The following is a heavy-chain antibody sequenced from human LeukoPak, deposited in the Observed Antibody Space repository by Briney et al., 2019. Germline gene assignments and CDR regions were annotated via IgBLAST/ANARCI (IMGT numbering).Heavy chain of an antibody. J-gene: IGHJ5*02. CDR3: ASRVSSGGENWFDP. V-gene: IGHV1-2*06. CDR2: INPNSGCT. CDR1: GYTFTGYY. D-gene: IGHD6-19*01. Sequence: ASVQVSCKASGYTFTGYYMHWVRQATAQGLEWMGRINPNSGCTNNAQKFQGRVTMTRDTSISTAYMELSRLRSDDTAVYYCASRVSSGGENWFDPWGQGTLVTVSS.